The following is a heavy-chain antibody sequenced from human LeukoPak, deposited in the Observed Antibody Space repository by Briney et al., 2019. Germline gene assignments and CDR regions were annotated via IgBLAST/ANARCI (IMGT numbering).Heavy chain of an antibody. V-gene: IGHV3-30*04. Sequence: PGRSLGLSCAASRFTFSNYAMHWVRQAPGKGLEWVAVISYDGSDKFYADSVKGRFTVSRDNSNNTLYLQMNSLRLEDTAVYHCVREPYFDSSGEPWGQGTLVTVSS. J-gene: IGHJ5*02. CDR2: ISYDGSDK. CDR1: RFTFSNYA. D-gene: IGHD3-22*01. CDR3: VREPYFDSSGEP.